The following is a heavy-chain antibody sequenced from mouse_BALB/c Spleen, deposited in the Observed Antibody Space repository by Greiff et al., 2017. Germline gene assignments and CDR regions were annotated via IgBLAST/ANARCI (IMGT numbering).Heavy chain of an antibody. D-gene: IGHD1-1*01. CDR1: GFTFSNYW. CDR3: TRLGTTVFDY. Sequence: EVKLMESGGGLVQPGGSMKLSCVASGFTFSNYWMNWVRQSPEKGLEWVAEIRLKSNNYATHYAESVKGRFTISRDDSKSSVYLQMNNLRAEDTGIYYCTRLGTTVFDYWGQGTTLTVSS. CDR2: IRLKSNNYAT. J-gene: IGHJ2*01. V-gene: IGHV6-6*02.